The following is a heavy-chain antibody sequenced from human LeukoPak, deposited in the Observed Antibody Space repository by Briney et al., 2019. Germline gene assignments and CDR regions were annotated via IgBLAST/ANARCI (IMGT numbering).Heavy chain of an antibody. CDR2: VSPSGST. CDR3: WRYGGVIMVRGVLVDGFDI. J-gene: IGHJ3*02. V-gene: IGHV4-4*08. CDR1: GCTISSYY. Sequence: SETLSLTCTASGCTISSYYWSWIRQPPGKGLEWIGYVSPSGSTNYNPSLKSGVTISVDKNQNQIPQMQSTVPTDDTTVIYYWRYGGVIMVRGVLVDGFDIWGQGTMVTVSS. D-gene: IGHD3-10*01.